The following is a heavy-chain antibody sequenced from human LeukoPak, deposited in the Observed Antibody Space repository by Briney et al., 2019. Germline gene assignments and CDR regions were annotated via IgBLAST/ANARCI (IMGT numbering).Heavy chain of an antibody. CDR3: ATIVYGSGIYDAFDI. CDR1: GYSFTSYW. CDR2: IYPGDSDT. J-gene: IGHJ3*02. V-gene: IGHV5-51*01. D-gene: IGHD3-10*01. Sequence: GESLKFSWKGSGYSFTSYWIGWVRQLPGKGLGWMGIIYPGDSDTRYRPFFHGQVNISADKSISTAYLQWSSLKASDTAMYYGATIVYGSGIYDAFDIWGQGTMVTVSS.